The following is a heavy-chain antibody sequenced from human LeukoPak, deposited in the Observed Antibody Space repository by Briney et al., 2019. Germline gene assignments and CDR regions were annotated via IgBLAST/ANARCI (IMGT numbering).Heavy chain of an antibody. V-gene: IGHV4-39*01. CDR2: IYYNGST. CDR3: ARSPGYCSSITCNYYMDV. Sequence: SETLSLTCAVSGGSITTTSYYWVWIRQPPGKGLEWIGSIYYNGSTYYSPSLKSRVTISVDTSKNQFSLKVTSVTAADTAVYYCARSPGYCSSITCNYYMDVWGKGTTVTVSS. D-gene: IGHD2-2*01. CDR1: GGSITTTSYY. J-gene: IGHJ6*03.